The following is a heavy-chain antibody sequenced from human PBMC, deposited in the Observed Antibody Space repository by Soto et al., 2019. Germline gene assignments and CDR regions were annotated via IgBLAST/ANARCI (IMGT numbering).Heavy chain of an antibody. J-gene: IGHJ4*02. CDR3: ALGRGGSGSLIHRVDC. CDR2: ISGGGDDT. V-gene: IGHV3-23*01. CDR1: GFTFNNYA. D-gene: IGHD3-10*01. Sequence: EVQLLESGGGLVQPGGSLRLSCADSGFTFNNYAMTWVRQAPGKGLEWVSAISGGGDDTSYPDSVTGRFTVTRDGSKNALYLQMSRLRAEDTGLHYRALGRGGSGSLIHRVDCMGQGTMVTVSS.